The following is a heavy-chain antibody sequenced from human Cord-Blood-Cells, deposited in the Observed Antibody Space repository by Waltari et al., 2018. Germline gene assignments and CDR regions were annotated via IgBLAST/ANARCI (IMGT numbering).Heavy chain of an antibody. CDR2: INPNSGGT. CDR1: GYTFTASY. D-gene: IGHD5-18*01. Sequence: QVQLVQSGAEVKKPRAPVQVSCTPSGYTFTASYTHSVRPAPGQGLEWMGWINPNSGGTNYAQKFQGRVTMTRDTSISTAYMELSRLRSDDTAVYYCARVSSSWIPGWFDPWGQGTLVTVSS. CDR3: ARVSSSWIPGWFDP. J-gene: IGHJ5*02. V-gene: IGHV1-2*02.